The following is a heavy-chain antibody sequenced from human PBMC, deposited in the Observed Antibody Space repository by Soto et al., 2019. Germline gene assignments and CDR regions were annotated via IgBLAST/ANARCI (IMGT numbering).Heavy chain of an antibody. Sequence: QVQLQESGPGLVKPSQTLSLTCTVSGGSISSGGYYWSWIRQHPGKGLEWIGYIYYSGSTYYNPSLKXXVXIXXDTSKNQFSLKLSSVTAADTAVYYCASGHGITVDYWGQGTLVTVSS. D-gene: IGHD3-10*01. CDR3: ASGHGITVDY. J-gene: IGHJ4*02. CDR2: IYYSGST. CDR1: GGSISSGGYY. V-gene: IGHV4-31*01.